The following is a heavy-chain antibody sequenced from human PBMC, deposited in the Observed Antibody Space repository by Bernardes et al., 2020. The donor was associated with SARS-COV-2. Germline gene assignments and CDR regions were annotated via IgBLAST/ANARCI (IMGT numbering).Heavy chain of an antibody. Sequence: ASVKVSCKASGYTFTGYYMHWVRQAPGQGLEWMGWINPNSGGTNYAQKFQGWVTMTRDTSISTAYMELSRLRSDDTAVYYCAREAIYSSNPERNYFDYWGQGTLVTVSS. CDR3: AREAIYSSNPERNYFDY. CDR1: GYTFTGYY. D-gene: IGHD6-19*01. V-gene: IGHV1-2*04. CDR2: INPNSGGT. J-gene: IGHJ4*02.